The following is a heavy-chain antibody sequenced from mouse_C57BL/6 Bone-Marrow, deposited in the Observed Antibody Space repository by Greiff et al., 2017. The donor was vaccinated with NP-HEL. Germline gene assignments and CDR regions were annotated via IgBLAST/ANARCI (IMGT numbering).Heavy chain of an antibody. V-gene: IGHV1-81*01. D-gene: IGHD2-2*01. Sequence: VQLQQSGAELARPGASVKLSCKASGYTFTSYGISWVKQRTGKGLEWIGEIYPRSGNTYYNEKFKGKVTLTVDKSSSTAYMELRSLTSEDSAVYFCAREIYDGYDERAMDYWGQGTSVTVSS. CDR2: IYPRSGNT. J-gene: IGHJ4*01. CDR1: GYTFTSYG. CDR3: AREIYDGYDERAMDY.